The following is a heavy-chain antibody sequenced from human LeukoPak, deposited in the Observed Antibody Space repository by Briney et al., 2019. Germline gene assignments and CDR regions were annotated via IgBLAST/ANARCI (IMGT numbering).Heavy chain of an antibody. V-gene: IGHV3-21*01. CDR1: GFTFSSYS. D-gene: IGHD3-16*01. Sequence: GGSLRLSCAASGFTFSSYSMNWVRQAPGKGLEWVSSISGSSSYIYYADSVKGRFTISRDNAKNSLYLQMNSLRAEDTAVYYCAVNVGMASFGGIDYWGQGTLVTVSS. J-gene: IGHJ4*02. CDR3: AVNVGMASFGGIDY. CDR2: ISGSSSYI.